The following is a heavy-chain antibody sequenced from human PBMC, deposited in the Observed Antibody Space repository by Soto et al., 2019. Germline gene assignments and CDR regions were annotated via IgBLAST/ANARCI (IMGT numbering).Heavy chain of an antibody. J-gene: IGHJ4*02. CDR1: GFTFSDYY. CDR3: ASHLEIAGFFDY. D-gene: IGHD6-13*01. Sequence: TGGSLRLSCAASGFTFSDYYMSWIRQAPGKGLEWVSYISSSGSTIYYADSVKGRFTISRDNAKNSLYLQMNSLRAEDTAVYYCASHLEIAGFFDYWGQGTLVTVSS. V-gene: IGHV3-11*01. CDR2: ISSSGSTI.